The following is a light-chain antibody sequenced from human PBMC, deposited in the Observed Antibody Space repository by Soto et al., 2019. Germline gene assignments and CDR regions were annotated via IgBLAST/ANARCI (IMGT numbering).Light chain of an antibody. Sequence: DIQMTQSPSTLSASVGDTVTITCRASQSISSWLAWYQQKPGKAPKLLIYDASSLESGVPPRFSGSGYGTESTLTVGSLQPDDFATYYCQQYNSHSITFGPGTKVDIK. V-gene: IGKV1-5*01. CDR1: QSISSW. CDR3: QQYNSHSIT. CDR2: DAS. J-gene: IGKJ3*01.